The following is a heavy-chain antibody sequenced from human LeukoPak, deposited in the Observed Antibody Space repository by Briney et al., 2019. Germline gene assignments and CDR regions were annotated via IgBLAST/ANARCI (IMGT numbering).Heavy chain of an antibody. V-gene: IGHV1-2*02. CDR3: AREERDGYVDY. Sequence: ASVKVSCKASGFTFTGYYMHWVRQAPGQGLEWMGWINPNSGGRKYSQNFQGRVTMTRVTSIRTVYMELRRLRSDDTTVYYCAREERDGYVDYWGQGTLVTVSS. CDR2: INPNSGGR. D-gene: IGHD5-24*01. CDR1: GFTFTGYY. J-gene: IGHJ4*02.